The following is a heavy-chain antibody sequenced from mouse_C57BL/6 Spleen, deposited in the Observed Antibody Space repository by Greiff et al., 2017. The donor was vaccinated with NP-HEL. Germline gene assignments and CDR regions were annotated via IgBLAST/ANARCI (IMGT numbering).Heavy chain of an antibody. CDR2: IDPNSGGT. CDR3: ARSPGFAY. V-gene: IGHV1-72*01. J-gene: IGHJ3*01. Sequence: QVHVKQPGAELVKPGASVKLSCKASGYTFTSYWMHWVKQRPGLGLEWIGRIDPNSGGTKYNEKFKSKATLTVDKPSSTAYMQLSSLTSEDSAVYYCARSPGFAYWGQGTLVTVSA. CDR1: GYTFTSYW.